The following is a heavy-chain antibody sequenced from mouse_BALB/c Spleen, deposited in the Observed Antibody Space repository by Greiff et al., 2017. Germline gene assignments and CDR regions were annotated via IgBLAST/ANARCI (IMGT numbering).Heavy chain of an antibody. J-gene: IGHJ4*01. D-gene: IGHD1-1*02. V-gene: IGHV14-3*02. CDR3: ARGTYYGISYAMDY. Sequence: EVMLVESGAELVKPGASVKLSCTASGFNIKDTYMHWVKQRPEQGLEWIGRIDPANGNTKYDPKFQGKATITADTSSNTAYLQLSSLTSEDTAVYYCARGTYYGISYAMDYWGQGTSATVSS. CDR1: GFNIKDTY. CDR2: IDPANGNT.